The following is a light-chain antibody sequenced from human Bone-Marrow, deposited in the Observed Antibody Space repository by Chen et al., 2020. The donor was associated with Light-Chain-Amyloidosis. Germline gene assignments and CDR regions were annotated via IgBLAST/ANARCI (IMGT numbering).Light chain of an antibody. CDR1: NIVSTS. CDR3: QVWERSSDRPV. V-gene: IGLV3-21*02. CDR2: DDS. Sequence: SYVLTQPSSVSVAPGQTATIACGGKNIVSTSVHWYLQTPGQAPLLVVYDDSHRPSGIPERLAGSNSGNTATLTISGVEAGDEADYYCQVWERSSDRPVFGGGTKLTVL. J-gene: IGLJ3*02.